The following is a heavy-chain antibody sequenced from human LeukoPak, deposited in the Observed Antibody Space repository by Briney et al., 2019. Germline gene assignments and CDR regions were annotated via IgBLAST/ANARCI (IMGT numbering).Heavy chain of an antibody. Sequence: PGGSLRLSCAASGFTFDDYAMHWVRQAPGKGLEWASLISWEVDTTYYADSVRGRFTISRDNSKDSLYLQMNSLTADDTAFYYCTRDTGYGSATNYFDHWGQGTLVSVSS. CDR2: ISWEVDTT. CDR1: GFTFDDYA. J-gene: IGHJ4*02. V-gene: IGHV3-43D*04. CDR3: TRDTGYGSATNYFDH. D-gene: IGHD3-10*01.